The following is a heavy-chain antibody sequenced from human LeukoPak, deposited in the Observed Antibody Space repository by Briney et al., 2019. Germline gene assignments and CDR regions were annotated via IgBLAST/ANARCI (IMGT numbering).Heavy chain of an antibody. Sequence: SETLSLTCTVSGGSISSYYWSWLRQPPGKGLEWIGYIYYSGSTNYNPSLKSRVTISVDTSKNQFSLKLSSVTAADTAVYYCARRDYSSSDYFDYWGQGTLVTVSS. CDR3: ARRDYSSSDYFDY. CDR1: GGSISSYY. D-gene: IGHD6-6*01. V-gene: IGHV4-59*01. J-gene: IGHJ4*02. CDR2: IYYSGST.